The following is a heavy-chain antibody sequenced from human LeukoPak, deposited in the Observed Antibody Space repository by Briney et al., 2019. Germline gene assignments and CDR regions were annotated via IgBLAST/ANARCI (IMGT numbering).Heavy chain of an antibody. V-gene: IGHV4-59*01. CDR3: ARAYYDSSNAPYYYYMDV. Sequence: SEPLSLTCTVSGGSISSYYWSWIRQPPGKGLEWIGYIYYSGSTNYNPSLKSRVTISVDTSKNQFSLKLSSVTAADTAVYYCARAYYDSSNAPYYYYMDVWGKGTTVTISS. CDR2: IYYSGST. J-gene: IGHJ6*03. D-gene: IGHD3-22*01. CDR1: GGSISSYY.